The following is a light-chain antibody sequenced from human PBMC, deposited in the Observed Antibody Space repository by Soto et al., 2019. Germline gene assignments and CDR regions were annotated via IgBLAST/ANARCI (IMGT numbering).Light chain of an antibody. Sequence: IQLTQAPSSLSSSVGDGVAITCPASQGINTFLAWYQQKAGKAPKLLIYAASTLQSGVPSRFSGSGSGTDFTLTISSLQSEDFATYYCQQLNSYPITFGQGTRLEI. J-gene: IGKJ5*01. CDR2: AAS. V-gene: IGKV1-9*01. CDR1: QGINTF. CDR3: QQLNSYPIT.